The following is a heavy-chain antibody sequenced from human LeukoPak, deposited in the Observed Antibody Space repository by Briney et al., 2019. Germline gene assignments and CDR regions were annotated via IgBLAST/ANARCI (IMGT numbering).Heavy chain of an antibody. D-gene: IGHD3-10*01. CDR1: GYTPTELS. CDR3: ATALPALGYYMDV. Sequence: ASVKVSCKVSGYTPTELSMHWVRQAPGKGLEWMGGSDPEDGETIYAQKFQGRVTMTEDTSTDTAYMELSSLRSEDTAVYYCATALPALGYYMDVWGKGTTVTVSS. CDR2: SDPEDGET. V-gene: IGHV1-24*01. J-gene: IGHJ6*03.